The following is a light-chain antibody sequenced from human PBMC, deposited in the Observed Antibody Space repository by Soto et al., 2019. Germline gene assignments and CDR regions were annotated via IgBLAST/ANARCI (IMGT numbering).Light chain of an antibody. CDR2: GNS. CDR3: QSYDSSLSGHVV. V-gene: IGLV1-40*01. Sequence: QAVVTQPPSVSGAPGQRVTISCTGSSSNIGAGYDVHWYQQLPGTAPKLLIYGNSNRPSGVPDRFSGSKSGTSASLAITGLQPEGEADYYCQSYDSSLSGHVVFGGGTKLTVL. J-gene: IGLJ2*01. CDR1: SSNIGAGYD.